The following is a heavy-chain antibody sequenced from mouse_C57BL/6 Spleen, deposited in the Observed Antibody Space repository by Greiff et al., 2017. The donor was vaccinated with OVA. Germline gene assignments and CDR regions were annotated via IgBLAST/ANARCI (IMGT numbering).Heavy chain of an antibody. CDR2: ISSGSSTI. CDR1: GFTFSDYG. Sequence: EVHLVESGGGLVKPGGSLKLSCAASGFTFSDYGMHWVRQAPEKGLEWVAYISSGSSTIYYADTVKGRFTISRDNAKNTLFLQMTSLRSEDTAMYYCARPGGYLAWFAYWGQGTLVTVSA. V-gene: IGHV5-17*01. D-gene: IGHD2-3*01. J-gene: IGHJ3*01. CDR3: ARPGGYLAWFAY.